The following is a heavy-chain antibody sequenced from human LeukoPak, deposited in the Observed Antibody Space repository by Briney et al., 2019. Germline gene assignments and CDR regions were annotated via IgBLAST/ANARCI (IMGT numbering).Heavy chain of an antibody. V-gene: IGHV3-9*01. J-gene: IGHJ4*02. D-gene: IGHD3-10*02. CDR1: GFTFEDYA. CDR3: AKVRNMSGESPLDY. Sequence: GRSLRLSCAASGFTFEDYAMHWVRQAPGKGLERVSDISWNGGSIGYADSVKRRFTISRDNAKNSLYLQMNSLRAEDTALYYCAKVRNMSGESPLDYWGQGTLVTVSS. CDR2: ISWNGGSI.